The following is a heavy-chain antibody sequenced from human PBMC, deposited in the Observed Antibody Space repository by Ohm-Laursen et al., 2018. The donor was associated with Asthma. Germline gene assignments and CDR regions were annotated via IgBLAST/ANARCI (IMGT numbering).Heavy chain of an antibody. CDR3: ARSRDSGSSNWFDP. D-gene: IGHD1-26*01. Sequence: TLSLTCTVSGGSISSGHYYWTWIRQHPGKGLEWIGNIHYSGSTIYNPSLESRLTISVDTSKNQFSLNLSSVTAADTAVYYCARSRDSGSSNWFDPWGQGTLVTVSS. CDR1: GGSISSGHYY. V-gene: IGHV4-30-4*08. CDR2: IHYSGST. J-gene: IGHJ5*02.